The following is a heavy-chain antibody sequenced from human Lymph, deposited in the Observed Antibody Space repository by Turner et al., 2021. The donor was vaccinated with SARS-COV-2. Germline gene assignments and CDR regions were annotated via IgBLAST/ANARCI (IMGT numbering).Heavy chain of an antibody. CDR1: GFTFNNTA. D-gene: IGHD3-16*01. J-gene: IGHJ6*02. V-gene: IGHV3-23*01. CDR3: ANLYPTVSWEFPYGMDV. Sequence: EVQLLESGGGLVQTEGSMRPSCAASGFTFNNTAMSWVRQAPGKGLEWFSTIIGIGGSTYYADSVKVRFIIARDTSKNMLYLQMNSLRAEDTAVYYCANLYPTVSWEFPYGMDVWGQGTTVTVSS. CDR2: IIGIGGST.